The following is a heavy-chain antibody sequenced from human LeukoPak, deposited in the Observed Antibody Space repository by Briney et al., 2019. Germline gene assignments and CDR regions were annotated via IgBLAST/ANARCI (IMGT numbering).Heavy chain of an antibody. V-gene: IGHV4-4*02. D-gene: IGHD1-26*01. Sequence: SETLSLTCGVSGGSINSSNWWSWVRQPPGKGLEWIGEIFHSGTTNYNPSLKSRVTISVDKSKNQFPLSLSSVTAADTAVYYCARVKDSGSYWGDYFDYWGQGTLVTVSS. CDR3: ARVKDSGSYWGDYFDY. CDR2: IFHSGTT. J-gene: IGHJ4*02. CDR1: GGSINSSNW.